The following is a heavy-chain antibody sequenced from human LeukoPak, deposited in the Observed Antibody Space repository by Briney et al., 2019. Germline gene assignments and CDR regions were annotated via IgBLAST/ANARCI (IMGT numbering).Heavy chain of an antibody. CDR1: GGSISSYY. J-gene: IGHJ5*02. CDR2: IHYSGST. Sequence: SETLSLTCTVSGGSISSYYWSWIRQPPGKGLEWIGYIHYSGSTDYNASLKSRVTVSADTSKNQFSLNLSSVTAADAAVYYCARNFERTRGWFDPWGQGTLVTVSS. D-gene: IGHD2-2*01. V-gene: IGHV4-59*01. CDR3: ARNFERTRGWFDP.